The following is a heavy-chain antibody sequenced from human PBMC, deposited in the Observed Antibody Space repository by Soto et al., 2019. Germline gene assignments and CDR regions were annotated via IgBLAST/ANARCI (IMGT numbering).Heavy chain of an antibody. D-gene: IGHD3-10*01. J-gene: IGHJ6*02. CDR1: GGSFSGYY. CDR3: ARGRSWASGSVYYYYYYGMDV. CDR2: INHSGST. V-gene: IGHV4-34*01. Sequence: SETLSLTCAVYGGSFSGYYWSWIRQPPGKGLEWIGEINHSGSTNYNPSLKSRVTISVDTSKNQFSLKLSSVTAADTAVYYCARGRSWASGSVYYYYYYGMDVWGQGTTVTV.